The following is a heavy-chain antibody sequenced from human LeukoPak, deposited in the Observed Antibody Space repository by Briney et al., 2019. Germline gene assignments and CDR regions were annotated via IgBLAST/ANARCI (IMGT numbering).Heavy chain of an antibody. CDR1: GGSISSSNW. CDR3: ARTQYHDILTGYPYGMDV. V-gene: IGHV4-4*02. D-gene: IGHD3-9*01. J-gene: IGHJ6*02. Sequence: PSGTLSLTCAVSGGSISSSNWWSWVRQPPGKGLEWIGEIYHSGSTNYNPSLKSRVTISVDKSKNQFSLKLSSVTAADTAVYYCARTQYHDILTGYPYGMDVWGQGTTVTVTS. CDR2: IYHSGST.